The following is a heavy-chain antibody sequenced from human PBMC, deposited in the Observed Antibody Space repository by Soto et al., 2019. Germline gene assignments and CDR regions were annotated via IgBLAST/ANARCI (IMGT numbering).Heavy chain of an antibody. V-gene: IGHV1-18*01. CDR2: ISAYNGNT. D-gene: IGHD2-15*01. Sequence: QVQLVQSGAEVKKPGASVKVSCKASGYTFTNYGISWVRQAPGQGLEWMGWISAYNGNTKYAQKLQGRVTMTTDTSTSTAYVELRSLRSDDTAVCYCAGDRRDLLLLNNWFDPWGQGTLVTVSS. CDR3: AGDRRDLLLLNNWFDP. J-gene: IGHJ5*02. CDR1: GYTFTNYG.